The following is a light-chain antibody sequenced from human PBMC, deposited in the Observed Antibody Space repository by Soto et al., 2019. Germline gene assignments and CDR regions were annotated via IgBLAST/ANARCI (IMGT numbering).Light chain of an antibody. CDR3: MQGTHWPIT. CDR1: QXLVHSDGIAY. CDR2: KVS. Sequence: DVVMTQSPLSLPVTLVQPASIAGXSNQXLVHSDGIAYFSWFQQRPGRSPRRLIYKVSNRDSGVPARFSGSGSGTDFALKISRVEAEDVGVYYCMQGTHWPITFGQGTRLENK. V-gene: IGKV2-30*02. J-gene: IGKJ5*01.